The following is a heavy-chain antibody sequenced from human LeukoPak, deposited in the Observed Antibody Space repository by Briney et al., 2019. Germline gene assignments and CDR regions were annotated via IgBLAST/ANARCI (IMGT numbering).Heavy chain of an antibody. J-gene: IGHJ4*02. CDR3: ARGGPFRQQLLSPFDN. V-gene: IGHV1-2*02. Sequence: ASVKVSCKASGYTFTSYGISWVRQAPGQGLEWMGWINPTRGATRYAQNFQGRVTMTRDTSLTTVYMELSGLKSDDTAFYYCARGGPFRQQLLSPFDNWGQGTLVTVSS. D-gene: IGHD2/OR15-2a*01. CDR1: GYTFTSYG. CDR2: INPTRGAT.